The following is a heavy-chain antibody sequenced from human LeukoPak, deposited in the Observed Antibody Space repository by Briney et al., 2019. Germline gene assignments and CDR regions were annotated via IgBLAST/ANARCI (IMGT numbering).Heavy chain of an antibody. CDR3: AKDRALYYDFWSGYYQDDY. J-gene: IGHJ4*02. CDR1: GFTFSSYA. CDR2: ISGSGGST. D-gene: IGHD3-3*01. V-gene: IGHV3-23*01. Sequence: PGGSLRLSCAASGFTFSSYAMSWVRQAPGKGLEWVSAISGSGGSTYYADSVKGRFTISRDNSKNTLYLQMNSLRAEDTAVYYCAKDRALYYDFWSGYYQDDYWGQGTLVTVSS.